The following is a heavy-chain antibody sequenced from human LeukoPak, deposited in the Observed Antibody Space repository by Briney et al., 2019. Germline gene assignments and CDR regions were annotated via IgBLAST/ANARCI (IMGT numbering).Heavy chain of an antibody. J-gene: IGHJ4*02. Sequence: PSETLSLTCAVYGGSFSGYYWSWIRQPPGKGLEWIGEINHSGSTNYNPSLKSRVTISVDTSKNQFSLKLSSVTAADAAVYYCARGTPGYCSSTSCYQGVNFDYWGQGTLVTVSS. V-gene: IGHV4-34*01. D-gene: IGHD2-2*01. CDR2: INHSGST. CDR1: GGSFSGYY. CDR3: ARGTPGYCSSTSCYQGVNFDY.